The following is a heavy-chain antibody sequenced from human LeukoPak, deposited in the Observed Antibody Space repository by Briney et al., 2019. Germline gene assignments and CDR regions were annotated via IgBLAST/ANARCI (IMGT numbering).Heavy chain of an antibody. J-gene: IGHJ5*02. Sequence: ASVKVSCKVSGYTLTELSMHWVRQAPGKGLEWMGGFDPEDGETIYAQKFQGRVTMTEDTSTDTAYMEPSSLRSEDTAVYYCATVSIAAAGNNWFDPWGQGTLVTVSS. CDR3: ATVSIAAAGNNWFDP. D-gene: IGHD6-13*01. CDR2: FDPEDGET. V-gene: IGHV1-24*01. CDR1: GYTLTELS.